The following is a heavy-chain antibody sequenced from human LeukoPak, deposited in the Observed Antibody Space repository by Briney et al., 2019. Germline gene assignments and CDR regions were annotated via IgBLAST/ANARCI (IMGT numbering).Heavy chain of an antibody. CDR3: AKDKNLGY. D-gene: IGHD1-14*01. CDR1: GFTFDDYA. Sequence: GRSLRLSCAASGFTFDDYAMHWVRQAPGKGLEWVSGISWNSGSIGYADSVKGRFTISRDNAKNSLYLQMNSLRAEDTAFYYCAKDKNLGYWGQGTLDTVSS. CDR2: ISWNSGSI. J-gene: IGHJ4*02. V-gene: IGHV3-9*01.